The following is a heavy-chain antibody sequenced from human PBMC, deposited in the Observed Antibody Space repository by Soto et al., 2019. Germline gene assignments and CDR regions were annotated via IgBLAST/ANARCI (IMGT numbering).Heavy chain of an antibody. Sequence: QVQLVESGGGVVQPGRSLRLSCAASGFTFSSYGMHWVRQAPGKGLEWVAVISYDGSNKYYADSVKGRFTISRDNSKNTLYLQMNSLGAEDTAVYYCAKVGVVLTGPPRVVTAPDYYYGMDVWGQGTTVTVSS. D-gene: IGHD2-21*02. CDR2: ISYDGSNK. V-gene: IGHV3-30*18. CDR1: GFTFSSYG. CDR3: AKVGVVLTGPPRVVTAPDYYYGMDV. J-gene: IGHJ6*02.